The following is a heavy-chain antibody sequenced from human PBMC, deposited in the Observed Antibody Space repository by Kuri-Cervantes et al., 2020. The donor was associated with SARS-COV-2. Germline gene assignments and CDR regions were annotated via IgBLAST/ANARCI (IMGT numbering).Heavy chain of an antibody. D-gene: IGHD3-16*01. J-gene: IGHJ6*03. CDR2: MYYSGTT. Sequence: SETLSLTCAVSGGSMSDYYWTWIRQPPGKGLEWIGYMYYSGTTNYNPSLKSRVTISVDTSKNQFSLKLTSVTAADTAVYYCASVRLEGYYMDAWGKGTTVTVSS. CDR3: ASVRLEGYYMDA. V-gene: IGHV4-59*01. CDR1: GGSMSDYY.